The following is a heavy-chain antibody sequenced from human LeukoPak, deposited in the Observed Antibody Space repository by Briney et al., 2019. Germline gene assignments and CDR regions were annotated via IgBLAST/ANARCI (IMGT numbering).Heavy chain of an antibody. J-gene: IGHJ5*02. CDR3: ARRDYAAWFDP. D-gene: IGHD4/OR15-4a*01. CDR1: GGSITSYY. V-gene: IGHV4-59*12. CDR2: IYYTGYT. Sequence: PSETLSLTCTVSGGSITSYYWSWIRQPPGKGLEWIGYIYYTGYTSYNPSLKSRVTISVDTSKNQFSLNLNSVNATDTAVYYCARRDYAAWFDPWGQGTLVTVSS.